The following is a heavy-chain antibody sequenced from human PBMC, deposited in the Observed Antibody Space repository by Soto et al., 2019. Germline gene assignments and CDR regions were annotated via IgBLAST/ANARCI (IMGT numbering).Heavy chain of an antibody. CDR2: ISYDGSNK. D-gene: IGHD2-15*01. Sequence: QVQLVESGGGVVQPGRSLRLSCAASGFTFSSYAMHWVRQAPGKGLEWVAVISYDGSNKYYADSVKGRFTISRDNSKNTRYLQMNSLRAEDTAVYYCARDQGEVDCSGGSCYAWYFDLWGRGTLVTVSS. V-gene: IGHV3-30-3*01. CDR1: GFTFSSYA. CDR3: ARDQGEVDCSGGSCYAWYFDL. J-gene: IGHJ2*01.